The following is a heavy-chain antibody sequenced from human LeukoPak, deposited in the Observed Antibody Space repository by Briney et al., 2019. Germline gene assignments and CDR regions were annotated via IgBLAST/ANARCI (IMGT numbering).Heavy chain of an antibody. CDR3: ASFGYSGSYSALDY. CDR2: IIPILGIA. Sequence: SVKVSCKASRGTFISYTISWVRQAPGQGLEWMGRIIPILGIANYAQKFQGRVTITADKSTSTAYMELSSLRSEDTAVYYCASFGYSGSYSALDYWGQGTLVTVSS. V-gene: IGHV1-69*02. CDR1: RGTFISYT. D-gene: IGHD1-26*01. J-gene: IGHJ4*02.